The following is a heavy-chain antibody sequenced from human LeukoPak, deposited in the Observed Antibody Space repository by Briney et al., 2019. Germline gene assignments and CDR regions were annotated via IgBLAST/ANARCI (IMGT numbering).Heavy chain of an antibody. Sequence: GASVKVSCKASGGTFSSYAISWVRQAPGQGLEWMGWISAYNGNTNYAQKLQGRVTMTTDTSTSTAYMELRSLRSDDTAVYYCARSNLSGHPSYSSGWSRWFDPWGQGTLVTVSS. V-gene: IGHV1-18*01. CDR1: GGTFSSYA. D-gene: IGHD6-19*01. CDR2: ISAYNGNT. J-gene: IGHJ5*02. CDR3: ARSNLSGHPSYSSGWSRWFDP.